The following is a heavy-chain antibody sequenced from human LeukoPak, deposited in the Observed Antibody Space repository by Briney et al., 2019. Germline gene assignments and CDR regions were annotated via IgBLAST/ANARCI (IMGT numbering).Heavy chain of an antibody. Sequence: GGSLRLSCVGSGLTLSIYGMSWVRQAPGKGREWVSGMTGSALPSRTHYADSVKGRFTISRDNSKNTLYLQMGSLRAEDMAVYYCARDRRSLPAYYYMDVWGKGTTVTVSS. CDR1: GLTLSIYG. D-gene: IGHD6-13*01. J-gene: IGHJ6*03. V-gene: IGHV3-23*01. CDR3: ARDRRSLPAYYYMDV. CDR2: MTGSALPSRT.